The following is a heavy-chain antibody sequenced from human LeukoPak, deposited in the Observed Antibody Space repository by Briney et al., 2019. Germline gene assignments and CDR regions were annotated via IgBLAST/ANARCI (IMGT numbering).Heavy chain of an antibody. Sequence: GESLKISCKGSGYSFTSYWIGWVRQMPGKGLEWMGIIYPGDSDTRYSPSFQGQVTISADKSISTAYLQWSSLKASDTAMYYCARSSDVLRFLEWPRSNWFDPWGQGTLVTASS. J-gene: IGHJ5*02. V-gene: IGHV5-51*01. CDR2: IYPGDSDT. CDR3: ARSSDVLRFLEWPRSNWFDP. D-gene: IGHD3-3*01. CDR1: GYSFTSYW.